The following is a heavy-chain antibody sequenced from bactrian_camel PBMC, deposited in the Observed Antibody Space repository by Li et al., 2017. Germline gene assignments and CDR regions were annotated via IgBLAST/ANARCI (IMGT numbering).Heavy chain of an antibody. CDR1: GATHCTFD. D-gene: IGHD6*01. CDR2: IDSNGNT. J-gene: IGHJ4*01. V-gene: IGHV3S68*01. Sequence: HVQLVESGGGSVQAGGSLRLSCAASGATHCTFDMSWYRQSPGKTRERVSFIDSNGNTKYADSVKGRFTISQRNAGTTLSLQMNSLKPEDTAMYYCAAVPRGFGTWGTDEDNYWGQGTQVTVS. CDR3: AAVPRGFGTWGTDEDNY.